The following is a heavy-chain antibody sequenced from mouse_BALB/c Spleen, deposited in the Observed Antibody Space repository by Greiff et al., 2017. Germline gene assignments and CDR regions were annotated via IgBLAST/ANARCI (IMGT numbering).Heavy chain of an antibody. Sequence: DVHLVESGGGLVKPGGSLKLSCAASGFTFSSYTMSWVRQTPEKRLEWVATISSGGSYTYYPDSVKGRFTISRDNAKNTLYLQMSSLKSEDTAMYYCTREGSMDYWGQGTSVTVSS. J-gene: IGHJ4*01. CDR3: TREGSMDY. CDR1: GFTFSSYT. V-gene: IGHV5-6-4*01. CDR2: ISSGGSYT.